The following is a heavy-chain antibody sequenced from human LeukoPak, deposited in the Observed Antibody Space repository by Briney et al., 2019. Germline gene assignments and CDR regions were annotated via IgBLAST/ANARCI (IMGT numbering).Heavy chain of an antibody. CDR2: ITHNGST. D-gene: IGHD5-12*01. Sequence: SETLSLTCAVHGESLNDYYWSWIRQSPGKGLEWIGEITHNGSTTFNPSLKSRVTISMDTSKTHFSLKLSSVTAADTAIYYCAKDQHSGYHDAFDIWGKGQRSPSLQ. CDR1: GESLNDYY. V-gene: IGHV4-34*01. CDR3: AKDQHSGYHDAFDI. J-gene: IGHJ3*02.